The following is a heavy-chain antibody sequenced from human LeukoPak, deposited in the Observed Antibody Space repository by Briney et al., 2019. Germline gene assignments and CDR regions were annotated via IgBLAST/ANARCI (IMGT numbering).Heavy chain of an antibody. Sequence: SETLSLTCAVYGVSFSGYYWSWIREPPGKGLEWIGEINHSGSTNYNPSLKSRVTISVDTSKNQFSLKLSSVTAADTAVYYCATNPGNYDISWFDPWGQGTLVTVSS. CDR3: ATNPGNYDISWFDP. J-gene: IGHJ5*02. D-gene: IGHD3-9*01. CDR1: GVSFSGYY. V-gene: IGHV4-34*01. CDR2: INHSGST.